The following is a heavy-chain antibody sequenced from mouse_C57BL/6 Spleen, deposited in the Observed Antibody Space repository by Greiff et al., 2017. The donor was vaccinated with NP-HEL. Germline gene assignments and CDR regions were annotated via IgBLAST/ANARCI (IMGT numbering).Heavy chain of an antibody. CDR3: ARNYYGGSWFAY. CDR2: ISSGSSTI. CDR1: GFTFSDYG. Sequence: EVKLVESGGGLVKPGGSLKLSCAASGFTFSDYGMHWVRQAPEKGLEWVAYISSGSSTIYYADTVKGRFTISRDNATNTLFLQMTSLRSEDTAMYYCARNYYGGSWFAYWGQGTLVTVSA. J-gene: IGHJ3*01. D-gene: IGHD1-1*02. V-gene: IGHV5-17*01.